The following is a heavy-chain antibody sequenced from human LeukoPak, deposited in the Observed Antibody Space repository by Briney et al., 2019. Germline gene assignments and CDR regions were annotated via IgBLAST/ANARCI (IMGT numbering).Heavy chain of an antibody. J-gene: IGHJ4*02. D-gene: IGHD3-9*01. CDR2: IKQDGSEK. Sequence: GGSLRLSCAASGFTFSSYWMSWVRQAPGKGLEWVANIKQDGSEKYYVDSVKGRFTISRDNAKNSLYLQMNSLRAEDTAVYYCARVYYDILTGFGGRYFDYWGQGNLVTVSS. CDR3: ARVYYDILTGFGGRYFDY. CDR1: GFTFSSYW. V-gene: IGHV3-7*01.